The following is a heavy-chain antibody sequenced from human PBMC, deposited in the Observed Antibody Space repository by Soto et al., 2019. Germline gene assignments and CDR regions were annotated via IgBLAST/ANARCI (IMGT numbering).Heavy chain of an antibody. J-gene: IGHJ4*02. V-gene: IGHV1-3*01. D-gene: IGHD3-3*01. CDR2: INAGNGNT. Sequence: GASMKVSCKASGYTFTSYAMHWVRQAPGQRLEWMGWINAGNGNTKYSQKFQGRVTITRDTSASTAYMELSSLRSEDTAVYYCARDGVLRFLEWLSPYYFDYWGQGTLVTVSS. CDR1: GYTFTSYA. CDR3: ARDGVLRFLEWLSPYYFDY.